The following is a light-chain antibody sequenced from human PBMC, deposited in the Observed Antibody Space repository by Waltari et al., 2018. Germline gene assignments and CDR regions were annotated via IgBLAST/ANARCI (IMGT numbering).Light chain of an antibody. CDR3: ATWDDSLNGRVV. CDR1: SSNIGINT. CDR2: SYN. J-gene: IGLJ3*02. Sequence: QSVLTQPPSASGTPGQRVTISCSGSSSNIGINTVNWYQHLPGTAPKLPSYSYNQRPTGVPDRFSGSKSGTSAALASSGLQSEDEADYYCATWDDSLNGRVVFGGGTKLTVL. V-gene: IGLV1-44*01.